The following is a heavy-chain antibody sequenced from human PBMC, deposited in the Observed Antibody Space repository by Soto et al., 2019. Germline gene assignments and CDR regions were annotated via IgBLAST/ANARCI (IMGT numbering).Heavy chain of an antibody. CDR3: AQGKISTTGLNY. J-gene: IGHJ4*02. CDR1: GFTFSSYA. V-gene: IGHV3-23*01. Sequence: PGGSLRLSCAASGFTFSSYAMSWARQAPGKGLEWVSSISNSGGSTYHADSVKGRFTISRDDSEKTLYLQMNSLRVEVAAIYFCAQGKISTTGLNYWGQGTLVTVSS. D-gene: IGHD1-1*01. CDR2: ISNSGGST.